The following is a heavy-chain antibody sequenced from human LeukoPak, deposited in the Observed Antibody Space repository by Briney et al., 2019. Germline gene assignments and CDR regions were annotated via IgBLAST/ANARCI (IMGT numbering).Heavy chain of an antibody. J-gene: IGHJ4*02. D-gene: IGHD4-17*01. CDR1: GFSFDTSGMC. V-gene: IGHV2-70*01. Sequence: SGPALAKPTQTLTLTCTFSGFSFDTSGMCVSWIRQPPGKALEWLALIDWDDGKYYTTSLKTRLTISKDTSKNQVVLTMTNVDPVDTAMYYCARFLYGDSAYFFDYWGRGTLVTVST. CDR2: IDWDDGK. CDR3: ARFLYGDSAYFFDY.